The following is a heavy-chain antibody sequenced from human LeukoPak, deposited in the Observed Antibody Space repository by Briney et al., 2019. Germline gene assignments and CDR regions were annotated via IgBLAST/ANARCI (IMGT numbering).Heavy chain of an antibody. Sequence: GGSLTLSCAASGFTFSQYGRHWVRLATGKGLEWVSAMWYDGSKAYSADSVKGRVTISRDNSKNTLNLQMNSLTGEDTAVYYCARENWDHCSGHTCYGVFDLWGQGTMVTV. J-gene: IGHJ3*01. CDR1: GFTFSQYG. CDR2: MWYDGSKA. CDR3: ARENWDHCSGHTCYGVFDL. V-gene: IGHV3-33*01. D-gene: IGHD2-15*01.